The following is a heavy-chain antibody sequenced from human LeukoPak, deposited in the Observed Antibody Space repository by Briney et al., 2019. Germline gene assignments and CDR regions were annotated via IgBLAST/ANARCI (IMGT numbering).Heavy chain of an antibody. CDR2: IRNDGSNE. D-gene: IGHD6-13*01. CDR1: GFTFSSYG. CDR3: ATSAAGPDY. J-gene: IGHJ4*02. V-gene: IGHV3-30*02. Sequence: GGSLRLSCAASGFTFSSYGMHWVRQAPGKGLEWVAFIRNDGSNEYYGDSVKGRFTISRDNSKNTLYLQMHSLRAEDTAVYYCATSAAGPDYWGQGTLVTVSS.